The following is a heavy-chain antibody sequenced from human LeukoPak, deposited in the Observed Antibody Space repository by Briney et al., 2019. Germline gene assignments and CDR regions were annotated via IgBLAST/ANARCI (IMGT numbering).Heavy chain of an antibody. CDR1: GLTFNSYA. CDR3: AKGFCSGSRHGCYFDY. V-gene: IGHV3-23*01. CDR2: ISASGTNT. D-gene: IGHD2-15*01. Sequence: GGSLRLSCAASGLTFNSYAMSWVRQAPGKGLEWVSAISASGTNTYYADSVKGRFTISRDNSKNTLYLQVNSLRVDDTTVYYCAKGFCSGSRHGCYFDYWGQGTLVTVSS. J-gene: IGHJ4*02.